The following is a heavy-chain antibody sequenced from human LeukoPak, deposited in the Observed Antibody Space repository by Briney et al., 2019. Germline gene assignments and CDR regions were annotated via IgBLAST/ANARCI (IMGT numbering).Heavy chain of an antibody. J-gene: IGHJ4*02. Sequence: VPSVKLSSKPSRDTFTSYVINWVRQATGQGLEWMGWMNPNSGNTGYAQQFQSRVTITRNTSISTAYMELSSLRSEDTAVYYCARGVAAGDFDYWGQGTLVTVSS. CDR2: MNPNSGNT. D-gene: IGHD6-13*01. CDR3: ARGVAAGDFDY. V-gene: IGHV1-8*01. CDR1: RDTFTSYV.